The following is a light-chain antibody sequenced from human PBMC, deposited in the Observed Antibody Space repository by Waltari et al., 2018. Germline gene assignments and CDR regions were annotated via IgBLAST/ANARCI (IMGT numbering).Light chain of an antibody. J-gene: IGLJ3*02. CDR3: ASYTSTFTWV. CDR2: DVT. V-gene: IGLV2-18*02. CDR1: RSAIGIYNH. Sequence: HSALTQPPSVSGSPGPSVTITCTGTRSAIGIYNHVSWFQQPPGTAPKLLSYDVTYRPSGVPDRVSGSKSGNTASLTISGLQTEDESDYYCASYTSTFTWVFGGGTKLTVL.